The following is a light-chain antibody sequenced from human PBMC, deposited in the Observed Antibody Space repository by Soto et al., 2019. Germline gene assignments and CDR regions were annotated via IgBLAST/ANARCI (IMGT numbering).Light chain of an antibody. J-gene: IGLJ2*01. CDR3: AAWDDGLNGPV. V-gene: IGLV1-44*01. CDR2: TRN. CDR1: SSNIGNNN. Sequence: QSVLTQPPSASGTPGQSVTISCSGISSNIGNNNPSWYQQLPGTAPKLLIHTRNQRPSGVPDRFSGSKSGTSASLAISGLQSEDEADYFCAAWDDGLNGPVFGGGTKLTVL.